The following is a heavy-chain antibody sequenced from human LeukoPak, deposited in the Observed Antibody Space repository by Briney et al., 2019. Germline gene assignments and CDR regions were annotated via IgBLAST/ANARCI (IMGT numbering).Heavy chain of an antibody. D-gene: IGHD2-8*01. CDR1: GGTFSSYA. CDR3: ASGPSGYCTNGVCYYFDY. CDR2: IIPIFGTA. Sequence: ASVKVSRKASGGTFSSYATSWVRQAPGQGLEWMGGIIPIFGTANYAQKFQGRVTITADESMSTAYMELSSLRSEDTAVYYCASGPSGYCTNGVCYYFDYWGQGTLVTVSS. J-gene: IGHJ4*02. V-gene: IGHV1-69*01.